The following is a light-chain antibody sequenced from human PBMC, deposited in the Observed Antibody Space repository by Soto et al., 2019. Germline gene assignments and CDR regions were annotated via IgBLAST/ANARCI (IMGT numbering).Light chain of an antibody. V-gene: IGKV3-15*01. CDR2: DAS. CDR1: QSVSSN. CDR3: QQYHNWPIT. J-gene: IGKJ5*01. Sequence: EILMRQSPATLSLSPGESATVSCRASQSVSSNLAWHQQKNGQAPRILMYDASTRATGISARFSGSGYGTEFNLTISSLQSEDFAVYYCQQYHNWPITFGQGTRLEIK.